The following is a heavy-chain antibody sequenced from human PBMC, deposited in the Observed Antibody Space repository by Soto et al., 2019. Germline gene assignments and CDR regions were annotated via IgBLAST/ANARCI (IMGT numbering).Heavy chain of an antibody. CDR3: ARDQVY. J-gene: IGHJ4*02. V-gene: IGHV3-33*01. CDR2: IWYDGSNK. CDR1: GFTFSSYG. Sequence: QVQLVESGGGVVQPGRSLRLSCAASGFTFSSYGMHWVRQAPGKGLEWVAVIWYDGSNKYYADSVKGRFTISRDNSKNTRYLQMYSLGAVDPAVYYCARDQVYWGQGTLVTVSS.